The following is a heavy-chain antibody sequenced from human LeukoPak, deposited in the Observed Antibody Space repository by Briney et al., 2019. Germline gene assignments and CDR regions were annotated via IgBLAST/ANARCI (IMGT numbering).Heavy chain of an antibody. CDR1: AFPFRSYP. Sequence: GGSLRLSCAASAFPFRSYPVQGLRQAPGKGLEYVSAISSNGGSTYYADSVKGRFTISRDNSKNTLYLQMSSLRAEDTAVYYCVAFDIWGQGTMVTVSS. V-gene: IGHV3-64D*06. CDR3: VAFDI. J-gene: IGHJ3*02. CDR2: ISSNGGST.